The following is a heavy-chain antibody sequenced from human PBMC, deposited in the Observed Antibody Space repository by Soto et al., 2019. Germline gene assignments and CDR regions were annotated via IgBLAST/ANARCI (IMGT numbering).Heavy chain of an antibody. J-gene: IGHJ4*02. CDR1: GFTFSSYW. CDR3: ARVGITIFGVVITLFDY. D-gene: IGHD3-3*01. Sequence: GGSLRLSCAASGFTFSSYWMHWVRQAPGKGLVWVSRINSDGSSTSYADSVKGRFTISRDNAKNTLYLQMNSLRAEDTAVYYCARVGITIFGVVITLFDYWGQGTLVTVSS. V-gene: IGHV3-74*01. CDR2: INSDGSST.